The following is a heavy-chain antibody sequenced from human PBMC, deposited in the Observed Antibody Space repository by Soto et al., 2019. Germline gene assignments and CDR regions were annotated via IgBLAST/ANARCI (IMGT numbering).Heavy chain of an antibody. Sequence: SVQVSCKASGGTFSSYSINWVRQAPGQGLEWMGGIIPIFGTANNAQKFQGRVTITADESATTVYMELSSLRSEDTAVYYCARAPNILTVQYYFDEWCQGPLVTVSS. J-gene: IGHJ4*02. CDR3: ARAPNILTVQYYFDE. CDR2: IIPIFGTA. V-gene: IGHV1-69*01. D-gene: IGHD3-9*01. CDR1: GGTFSSYS.